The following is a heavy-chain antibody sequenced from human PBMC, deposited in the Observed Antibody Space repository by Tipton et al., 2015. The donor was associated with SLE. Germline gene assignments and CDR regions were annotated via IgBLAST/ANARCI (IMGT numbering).Heavy chain of an antibody. Sequence: TLSLTCAVYGGSFSGHYWSWIRQLPGKGLEWIGEINQSGSTNYNPSLKSRVTMSVDTSKNQFSLKLSSVTAADTAVYYCARDHPVAGPFDYWGQGTLVTVSS. CDR3: ARDHPVAGPFDY. CDR1: GGSFSGHY. V-gene: IGHV4-34*01. J-gene: IGHJ4*02. D-gene: IGHD6-19*01. CDR2: INQSGST.